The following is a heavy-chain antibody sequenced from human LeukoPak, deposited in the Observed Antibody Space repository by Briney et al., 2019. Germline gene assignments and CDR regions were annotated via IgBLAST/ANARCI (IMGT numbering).Heavy chain of an antibody. CDR2: IYSGGST. V-gene: IGHV3-53*01. D-gene: IGHD6-19*01. CDR1: GFTVSSNY. J-gene: IGHJ4*02. Sequence: GGSLRLSCAASGFTVSSNYMSWVRQAPGKGLEWVSVIYSGGSTYYADSVKGRFIISRDNSKNTLYLQMNSLRAEDTAVYYCARAQQWLVLDYWGQGTLVTVSS. CDR3: ARAQQWLVLDY.